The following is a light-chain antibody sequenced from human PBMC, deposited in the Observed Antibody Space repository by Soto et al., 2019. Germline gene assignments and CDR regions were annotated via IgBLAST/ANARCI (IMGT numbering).Light chain of an antibody. Sequence: QSVLTQPASVSESPGQSITISCTGTSSDVGGYNYVSWYQQNPGKAPKLMIYDVSNRPSGVSNRFSGSKSGNTASLTISGLQVEDGADYYCSSLTTTSTLVFGTGTKVTVL. CDR2: DVS. CDR3: SSLTTTSTLV. V-gene: IGLV2-14*01. CDR1: SSDVGGYNY. J-gene: IGLJ1*01.